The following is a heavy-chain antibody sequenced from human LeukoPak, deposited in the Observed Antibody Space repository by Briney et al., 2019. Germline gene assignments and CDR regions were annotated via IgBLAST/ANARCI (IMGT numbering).Heavy chain of an antibody. CDR1: GYTFTGYY. CDR3: ARASFTYYYGSGSYYFDY. J-gene: IGHJ4*02. Sequence: ASVKVSCKASGYTFTGYYMHWVRQAPGQGLEWMGWINPNSGGTNYAQKFQGRVTMTRDTSISTAYMELSRLRSDDTAVYYCARASFTYYYGSGSYYFDYWGQGTLVTVSS. V-gene: IGHV1-2*02. D-gene: IGHD3-10*01. CDR2: INPNSGGT.